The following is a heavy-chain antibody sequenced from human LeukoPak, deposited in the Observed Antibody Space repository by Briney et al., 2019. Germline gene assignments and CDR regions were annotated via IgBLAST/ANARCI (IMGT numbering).Heavy chain of an antibody. Sequence: SVKVSCKASGGTFSSYAISWVRQAPGQGLEWMGRIIPILGIANYAQKFQGRVTITADKSTSTAYMELSSLRSEDTAVYYCASPTPGIAAAGRWYYFDYWGQEPWSPSPQ. CDR2: IIPILGIA. CDR1: GGTFSSYA. J-gene: IGHJ4*01. V-gene: IGHV1-69*04. CDR3: ASPTPGIAAAGRWYYFDY. D-gene: IGHD6-13*01.